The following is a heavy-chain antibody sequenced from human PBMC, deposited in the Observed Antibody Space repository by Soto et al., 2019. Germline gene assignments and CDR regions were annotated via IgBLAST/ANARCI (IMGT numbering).Heavy chain of an antibody. CDR1: GGSISSGGYS. CDR3: ARLRDGYNLYLDY. Sequence: TSETLSLTCAVSGGSISSGGYSWSWIRQPPGKGLEWIGYIYHSGSTYYNPSLKSRVTISVDRSKNQFSLKLSSVTAADTAVYYCARLRDGYNLYLDYWGQGTLVTVSS. V-gene: IGHV4-30-2*01. CDR2: IYHSGST. D-gene: IGHD5-12*01. J-gene: IGHJ4*02.